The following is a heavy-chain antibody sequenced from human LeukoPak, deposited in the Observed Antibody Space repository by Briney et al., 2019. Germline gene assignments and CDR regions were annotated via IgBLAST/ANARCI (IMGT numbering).Heavy chain of an antibody. D-gene: IGHD6-13*01. CDR2: IYTSGST. V-gene: IGHV4-4*07. CDR1: GGSISSYY. CDR3: AVDSSPSLDDWCDP. J-gene: IGHJ5*02. Sequence: SETLSLTCTVSGGSISSYYWSWIRQPAGKGLEWIGRIYTSGSTNYNPSLKSRVTMSVDTSKNQFSLKLSSVTAADTAVYYCAVDSSPSLDDWCDPWGQGTLVTVSS.